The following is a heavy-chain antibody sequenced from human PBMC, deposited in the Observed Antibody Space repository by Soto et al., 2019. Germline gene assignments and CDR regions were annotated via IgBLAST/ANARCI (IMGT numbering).Heavy chain of an antibody. CDR1: GGTFSSYT. V-gene: IGHV1-69*08. CDR3: ARDAVGAVTATQYNWLDP. Sequence: QVQLVQSGAEVKKPGSSVKVSCKASGGTFSSYTISWVRQAPGQGLEWMGRIIPILGIANYAQKFQGRVTITADKSTSTAYMELSSLRSEDTAVYYCARDAVGAVTATQYNWLDPWGQGTLVTVSS. D-gene: IGHD2-21*02. J-gene: IGHJ5*02. CDR2: IIPILGIA.